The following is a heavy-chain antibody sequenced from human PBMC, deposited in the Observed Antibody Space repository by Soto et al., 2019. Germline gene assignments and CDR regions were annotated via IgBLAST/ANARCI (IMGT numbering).Heavy chain of an antibody. CDR1: GFTFSSYG. D-gene: IGHD3-10*01. CDR3: ARDRGFGGGHSLDGVFWFDP. CDR2: IWYDGSNK. J-gene: IGHJ5*02. Sequence: QVQLVESGGGVVQPGRSLRLSCAASGFTFSSYGMYWVRQAPGKGLEWVAVIWYDGSNKYYADSMQGRFTISRDNSKNTVYLQMKSLRAEDTAVYYCARDRGFGGGHSLDGVFWFDPWGQGTLVTVSS. V-gene: IGHV3-33*01.